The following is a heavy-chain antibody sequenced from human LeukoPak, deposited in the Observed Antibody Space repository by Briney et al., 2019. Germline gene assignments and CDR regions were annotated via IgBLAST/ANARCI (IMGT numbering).Heavy chain of an antibody. J-gene: IGHJ4*02. Sequence: GASVKVSCKASGYTFTSYDINWVRQATGQGLEWMGWMNPNSGNTGYAQKFQGRVTMTRNTSISTAYMELSSLRSEDTAVYYCARGLCSGGSCYFHYWGQGTLVTVSS. CDR2: MNPNSGNT. CDR3: ARGLCSGGSCYFHY. CDR1: GYTFTSYD. V-gene: IGHV1-8*01. D-gene: IGHD2-15*01.